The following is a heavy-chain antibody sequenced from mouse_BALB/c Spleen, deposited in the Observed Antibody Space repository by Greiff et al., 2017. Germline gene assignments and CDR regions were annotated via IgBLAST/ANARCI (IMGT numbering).Heavy chain of an antibody. V-gene: IGHV14-1*02. J-gene: IGHJ2*01. CDR2: IDPENGNT. D-gene: IGHD1-1*01. CDR3: ARLVLYYGSSYYFDY. CDR1: GFNIKDYY. Sequence: EVQLQQSGAELVRPGALVKLSCKASGFNIKDYYMHWVKQRPEQGLEWIGWIDPENGNTIYDPKFQGKASITADTSSNTAYLQLSSLTSEDTAVYYCARLVLYYGSSYYFDYWGQGTTLRVSS.